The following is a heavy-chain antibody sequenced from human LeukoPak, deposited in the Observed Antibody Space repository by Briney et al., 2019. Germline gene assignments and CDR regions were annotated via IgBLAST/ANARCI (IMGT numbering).Heavy chain of an antibody. CDR3: GRGHLWVVAATSWFDP. V-gene: IGHV1-69*13. CDR1: GGTFSSYA. Sequence: ASVKVSCKASGGTFSSYAISWVRQAPGQGLEWMGGIIPIFGTANYAQKFQGRVTITADESTSTAYMELSSLRSEDTAVYYCGRGHLWVVAATSWFDPWGQGTLVTVSS. J-gene: IGHJ5*02. CDR2: IIPIFGTA. D-gene: IGHD2-15*01.